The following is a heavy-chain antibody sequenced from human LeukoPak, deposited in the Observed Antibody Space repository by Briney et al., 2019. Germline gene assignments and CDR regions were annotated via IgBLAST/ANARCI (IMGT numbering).Heavy chain of an antibody. CDR2: IYHSGST. J-gene: IGHJ4*02. CDR1: GGSISSRHW. Sequence: SETPSLTCDVSGGSISSRHWWSWVRQPPGKGLELIGEIYHSGSTNYNPSLKSRVTISVDKSKNQFSLKLSSVTAADTAVYYCARVSRDILTGYYRLDYWGQGTLVTVSS. V-gene: IGHV4-4*02. CDR3: ARVSRDILTGYYRLDY. D-gene: IGHD3-9*01.